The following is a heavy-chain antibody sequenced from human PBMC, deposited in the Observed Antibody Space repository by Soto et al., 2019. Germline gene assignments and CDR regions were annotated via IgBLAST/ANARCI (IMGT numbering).Heavy chain of an antibody. J-gene: IGHJ4*02. CDR2: IWYDGSNK. Sequence: QVQLVESGGGVVQPGRSLRLSCAASGFTFSSYGMHWVRQAPGKGLEWVAVIWYDGSNKYYADSVKGRFTISRDNSKNTLDLQMNSLRAEDTAVYYCARKGGVTVSGGVELDYWGQGTLVTVSS. CDR1: GFTFSSYG. V-gene: IGHV3-33*01. CDR3: ARKGGVTVSGGVELDY. D-gene: IGHD2-21*02.